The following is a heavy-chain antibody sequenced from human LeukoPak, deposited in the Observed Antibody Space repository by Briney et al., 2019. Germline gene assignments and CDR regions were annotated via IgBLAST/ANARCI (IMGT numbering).Heavy chain of an antibody. Sequence: GGSLRLSCAASGFTVSSNYMSWVRQAPGKGLEWVSVIYSGGSTYYADSVKGRFTISGDNSKNTLYLQMNSLRAEDTAVYYCARTEYYYDSSGYRPFDYWGQGTLVTVSS. CDR1: GFTVSSNY. D-gene: IGHD3-22*01. V-gene: IGHV3-53*01. CDR2: IYSGGST. CDR3: ARTEYYYDSSGYRPFDY. J-gene: IGHJ4*02.